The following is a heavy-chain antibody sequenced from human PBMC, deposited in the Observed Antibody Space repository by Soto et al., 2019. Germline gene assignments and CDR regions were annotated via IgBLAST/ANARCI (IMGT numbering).Heavy chain of an antibody. CDR1: GASTRTEF. J-gene: IGHJ6*02. V-gene: IGHV4-59*08. D-gene: IGHD3-22*01. Sequence: SPALSVSRTGSGASTRTEFWRLRWQSPGKGLEWIGYFYYSGNTNYNPSLKSRVTISVDTSKNQFSLKLSSVTAADTAVYYCARNLYESDTSGCLDVWGQGTTVT. CDR2: FYYSGNT. CDR3: ARNLYESDTSGCLDV.